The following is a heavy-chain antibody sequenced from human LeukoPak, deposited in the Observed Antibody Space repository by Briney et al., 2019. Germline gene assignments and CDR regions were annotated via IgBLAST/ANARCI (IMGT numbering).Heavy chain of an antibody. CDR3: ARDWSVGIRDDY. CDR1: GYSFTAYS. D-gene: IGHD3-3*01. V-gene: IGHV1-2*02. J-gene: IGHJ4*02. Sequence: ASVRVSCKASGYSFTAYSMHWVRQAPGQGLEWMGWIYPNSGGTNYARKFRGRVTMTRDTSIRTVYMELSRLRSDDTAMYYCARDWSVGIRDDYWGQGTLVTVSS. CDR2: IYPNSGGT.